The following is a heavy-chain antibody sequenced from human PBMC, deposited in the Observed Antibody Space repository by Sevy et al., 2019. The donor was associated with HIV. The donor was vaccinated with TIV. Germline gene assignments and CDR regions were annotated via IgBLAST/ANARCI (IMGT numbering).Heavy chain of an antibody. Sequence: SETLSLTCTVSGGSISSYYWSWIRQPPGKGLEWIGYIYYSGSTNYNPSLKSRVTISVDTSKNQFSLKLSSVTAADTAVYYCARDDMAGGGLDYWGQRTLVTVSS. V-gene: IGHV4-59*01. CDR3: ARDDMAGGGLDY. CDR1: GGSISSYY. CDR2: IYYSGST. J-gene: IGHJ4*02. D-gene: IGHD6-19*01.